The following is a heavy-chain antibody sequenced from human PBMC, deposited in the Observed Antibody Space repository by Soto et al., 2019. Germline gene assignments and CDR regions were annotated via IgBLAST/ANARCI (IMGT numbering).Heavy chain of an antibody. CDR1: GFTFSSYS. CDR2: ISSSSSYI. V-gene: IGHV3-21*01. Sequence: GGSLRLSCAASGFTFSSYSMNWVRQAPGKGLEWVSTISSSSSYIYYADSVKGRFTISRDNAKNSLYLQMNSLRAEDTAVYYCARDSTTVVTPAYFDYWGQGTLVTVSS. J-gene: IGHJ4*02. D-gene: IGHD4-17*01. CDR3: ARDSTTVVTPAYFDY.